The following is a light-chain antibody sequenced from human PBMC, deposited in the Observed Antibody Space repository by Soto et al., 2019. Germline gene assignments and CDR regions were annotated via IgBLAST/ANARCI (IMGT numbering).Light chain of an antibody. J-gene: IGKJ4*01. Sequence: DIQMTQSPSTLSASVGDRVTITCRASQSISSWLAWYQQKPGKAPKLLIYKASSLESGVPSRFSGSGFGTEFTLTISSLQPDDFATYHCQQCNSWSGVTFGGGTKVDIK. CDR1: QSISSW. CDR2: KAS. CDR3: QQCNSWSGVT. V-gene: IGKV1-5*03.